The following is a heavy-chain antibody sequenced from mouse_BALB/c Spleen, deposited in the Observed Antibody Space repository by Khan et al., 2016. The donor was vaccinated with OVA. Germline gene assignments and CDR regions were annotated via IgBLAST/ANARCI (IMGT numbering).Heavy chain of an antibody. J-gene: IGHJ3*01. Sequence: EVELVESGGDLVKPGGSLKLSCAASGFTFSTYSMSWVRQLPEKRLEWVATINTDGYYTYYPDNLKGRFTLSRNKSDNTLYLQRSSLKSEDTAIYYCASHFTGSFAYWGHGTMVTVSA. CDR3: ASHFTGSFAY. D-gene: IGHD4-1*01. CDR2: INTDGYYT. CDR1: GFTFSTYS. V-gene: IGHV5-6*01.